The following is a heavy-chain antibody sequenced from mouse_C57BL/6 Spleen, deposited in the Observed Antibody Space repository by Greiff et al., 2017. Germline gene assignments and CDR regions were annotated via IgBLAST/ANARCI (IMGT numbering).Heavy chain of an antibody. D-gene: IGHD2-4*01. CDR1: GYAFSSSW. CDR2: IYPGDGDT. J-gene: IGHJ3*01. Sequence: QVQLQQSGPELVKPGASVKISCKASGYAFSSSWMNWVKQRPGKGLEWIGRIYPGDGDTNYNGKFKGKATLTADKSSSTAYMQLSSLTSEDSAVYFCARSTSYDYAWFAYWGQGTLVTVSA. CDR3: ARSTSYDYAWFAY. V-gene: IGHV1-82*01.